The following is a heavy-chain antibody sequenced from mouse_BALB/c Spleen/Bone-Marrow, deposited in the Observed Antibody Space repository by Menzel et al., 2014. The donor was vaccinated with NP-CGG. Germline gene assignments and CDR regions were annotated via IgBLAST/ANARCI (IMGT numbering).Heavy chain of an antibody. V-gene: IGHV3-2*02. D-gene: IGHD2-4*01. J-gene: IGHJ4*01. CDR1: GYSITSDYA. CDR2: ISYSGST. CDR3: AGYYDYRYYAMDY. Sequence: EVQLQESGPGLVKPSQSLSLTCTVTGYSITSDYAWNWIRQFPGNKLELMGYISYSGSTSYNPSLKSRISITRDTSKNQFFLQLNSVTTEDTATYYCAGYYDYRYYAMDYWGQGTSVTVPS.